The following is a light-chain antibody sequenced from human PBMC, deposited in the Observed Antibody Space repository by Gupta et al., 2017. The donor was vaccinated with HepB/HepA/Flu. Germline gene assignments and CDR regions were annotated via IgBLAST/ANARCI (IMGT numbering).Light chain of an antibody. V-gene: IGKV3-11*01. CDR3: YQRSICPLT. CDR2: DAS. Sequence: EIVLTQSPATLSLSPGERATRSCRASQSVSSNLAWYQHKPGQGPRLLISDASNRSTDIPARSSGSGSATDFTLTISSLKPEDFAVSYCYQRSICPLTFGRGTKVEI. J-gene: IGKJ4*01. CDR1: QSVSSN.